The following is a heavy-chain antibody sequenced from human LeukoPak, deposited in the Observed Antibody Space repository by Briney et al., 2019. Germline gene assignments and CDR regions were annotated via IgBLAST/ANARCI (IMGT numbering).Heavy chain of an antibody. D-gene: IGHD2-21*02. CDR3: ARQWVTLPGFSYYYGMDV. V-gene: IGHV4-59*08. CDR1: GGSISSYY. CDR2: IYYSGST. Sequence: PSETLSLTCTVSGGSISSYYWSWIRQPPGKGLEWIGYIYYSGSTNYNPSLKSRVTISVDTSKNQFSLKLSSVTAADTAVYYCARQWVTLPGFSYYYGMDVWGQGTTVTVS. J-gene: IGHJ6*02.